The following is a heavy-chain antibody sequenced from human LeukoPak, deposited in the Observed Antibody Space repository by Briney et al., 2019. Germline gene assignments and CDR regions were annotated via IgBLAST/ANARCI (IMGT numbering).Heavy chain of an antibody. CDR3: ARDRCTNGVCYPTLDY. Sequence: GGSLRLSCAVSGFTFSSYNMNWVRQAPGKGLEWVSSISSSSSYIYYADSVKGRFTISRDNAKNSLYLQMNSLRAEDTAVYYCARDRCTNGVCYPTLDYWGQGTLVTVSS. D-gene: IGHD2-8*01. CDR1: GFTFSSYN. CDR2: ISSSSSYI. J-gene: IGHJ4*02. V-gene: IGHV3-21*01.